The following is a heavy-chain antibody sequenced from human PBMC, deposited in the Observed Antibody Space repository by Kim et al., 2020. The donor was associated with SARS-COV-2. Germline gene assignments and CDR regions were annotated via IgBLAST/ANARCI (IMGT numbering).Heavy chain of an antibody. CDR3: ARQQLVRYYYYYGMDV. CDR2: IKQDGSEK. D-gene: IGHD6-13*01. V-gene: IGHV3-7*03. CDR1: GFTFSSYW. Sequence: GGSLRLSCAASGFTFSSYWMSWVRQAPGKGLEWVANIKQDGSEKYYVDSVKGRFTISRDNAKNSLYLQMNSLRAEDTAVYYCARQQLVRYYYYYGMDVWGQGTTVTVSS. J-gene: IGHJ6*02.